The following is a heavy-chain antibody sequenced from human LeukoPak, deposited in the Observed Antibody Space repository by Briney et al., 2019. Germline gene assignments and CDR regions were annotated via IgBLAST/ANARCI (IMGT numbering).Heavy chain of an antibody. CDR2: IDPSAGGT. CDR3: ASLGSGSSPIVDFDH. V-gene: IGHV1-46*01. CDR1: GYTITSYY. J-gene: IGHJ4*02. D-gene: IGHD3-10*01. Sequence: ASVKVSCKASGYTITSYYIHWVRQAPGQGLEWMGIIDPSAGGTNYAQKFQGRVTMTRDMSTRTVYMELSSLRSEDTAVYYCASLGSGSSPIVDFDHWGQGTQVTVSS.